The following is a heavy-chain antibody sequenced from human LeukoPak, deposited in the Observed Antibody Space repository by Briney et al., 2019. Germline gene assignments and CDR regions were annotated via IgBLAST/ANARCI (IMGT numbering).Heavy chain of an antibody. CDR1: GGSISSYY. D-gene: IGHD3-10*01. CDR3: ARYYGSGSHDAFDI. J-gene: IGHJ3*02. Sequence: SETLSLTCTVSGGSISSYYWSWIRQPAGKGLEWIGRIYTSGSTNYNPSRKSRVTMSVDTSKNQFSLKLSSVTAADTAVYYCARYYGSGSHDAFDIWGQGTMVTVSS. CDR2: IYTSGST. V-gene: IGHV4-4*07.